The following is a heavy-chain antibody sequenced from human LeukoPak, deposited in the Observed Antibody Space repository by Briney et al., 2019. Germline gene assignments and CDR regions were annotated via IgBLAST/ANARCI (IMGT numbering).Heavy chain of an antibody. CDR1: GFTFSSYA. D-gene: IGHD6-13*01. Sequence: PGRSLRLSCAASGFTFSSYAMHWVRQAPGKGLEWVAVISYDGSNKYYADSVKGRFTISRDNSKNTLDLQMNSLRAEDTAVYYCARGPSSWFLYWGQGTLVTVSS. V-gene: IGHV3-30*04. J-gene: IGHJ4*02. CDR3: ARGPSSWFLY. CDR2: ISYDGSNK.